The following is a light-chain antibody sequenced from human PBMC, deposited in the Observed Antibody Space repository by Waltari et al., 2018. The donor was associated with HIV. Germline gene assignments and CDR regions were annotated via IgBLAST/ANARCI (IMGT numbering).Light chain of an antibody. V-gene: IGKV3-11*01. CDR2: DAS. CDR1: QSVRSL. Sequence: EIVLTQSPATPSLSPGERATLSCGASQSVRSLIAWYQQKPGQAPRLLIYDASNRATGIPARFSGSGSGTDFTLTISSLEPEDFAVYYCQQRSNWPLTFGGGTEVEIK. J-gene: IGKJ4*01. CDR3: QQRSNWPLT.